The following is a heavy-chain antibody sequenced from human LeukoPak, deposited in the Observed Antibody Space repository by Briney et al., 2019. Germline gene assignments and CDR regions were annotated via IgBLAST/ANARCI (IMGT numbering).Heavy chain of an antibody. CDR1: GFTFNTYA. J-gene: IGHJ4*02. V-gene: IGHV3-23*01. D-gene: IGHD1-26*01. Sequence: PGGPLRLSCAASGFTFNTYAMAWVRQAPGKGLEWVSAIIDSGDSTYYGDSVKGRFAISRDSSRNTLYLQMSNLRAEDTAIYYCAKGSRRSYPYYFDYWGQGTLVTVSS. CDR3: AKGSRRSYPYYFDY. CDR2: IIDSGDST.